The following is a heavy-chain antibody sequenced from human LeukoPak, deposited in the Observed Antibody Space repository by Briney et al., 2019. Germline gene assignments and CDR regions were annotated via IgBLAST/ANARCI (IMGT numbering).Heavy chain of an antibody. J-gene: IGHJ5*02. CDR1: GGSFSGYY. CDR2: INHSGST. Sequence: SETLSLTCAVYGGSFSGYYWSWIRQPPGKGLEWIGEINHSGSTNYNPSLKSRVTISVDRSKNQFSLKLSSVTAADTAVYYCASYYGDRGLYNWFDPWGQGTLVTVSS. CDR3: ASYYGDRGLYNWFDP. D-gene: IGHD4-17*01. V-gene: IGHV4-34*01.